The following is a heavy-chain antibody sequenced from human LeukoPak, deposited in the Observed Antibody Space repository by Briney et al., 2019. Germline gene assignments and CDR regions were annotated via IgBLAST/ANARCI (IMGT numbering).Heavy chain of an antibody. CDR1: GFTFSSYA. CDR2: ISGSGGST. Sequence: GGSLRLSCAASGFTFSSYAMSWVRQAPGKGLEWVSGISGSGGSTYYADSVKGRFTISRDNSKNTVYLQMNSLRAEDTAVYYCAKGFSSGWSFDAFDIWGQGTMVTVSS. J-gene: IGHJ3*02. CDR3: AKGFSSGWSFDAFDI. D-gene: IGHD6-19*01. V-gene: IGHV3-23*01.